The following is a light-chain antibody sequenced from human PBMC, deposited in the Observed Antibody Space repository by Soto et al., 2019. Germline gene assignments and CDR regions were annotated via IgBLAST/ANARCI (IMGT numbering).Light chain of an antibody. V-gene: IGLV2-14*02. CDR2: EDN. Sequence: QSALTQPASVSGSPGQSITISCTGSGRSYNLVSWFQQSPGKAPKLIIYEDNKRPSGVSNRFSGSKSGNTASLTISGLQPEDEADYYCNSYTSSSTHVFGTGTKLTVL. J-gene: IGLJ1*01. CDR1: GRSYNL. CDR3: NSYTSSSTHV.